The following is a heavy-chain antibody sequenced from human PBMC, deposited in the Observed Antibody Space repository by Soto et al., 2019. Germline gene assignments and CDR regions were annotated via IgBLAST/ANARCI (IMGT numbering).Heavy chain of an antibody. J-gene: IGHJ3*02. CDR1: GFTFSSYS. V-gene: IGHV3-21*01. D-gene: IGHD3-3*01. CDR2: ISSSSSYI. CDR3: ARDHTTIFGVVTHDAFDI. Sequence: GGSLRLSCAASGFTFSSYSMNWVRQAPGKGLEWVSSISSSSSYIYYADSVKGRFTISRDNAKNSLYLQMNSLRAEDTAVYYCARDHTTIFGVVTHDAFDIWGQGTMVTVSS.